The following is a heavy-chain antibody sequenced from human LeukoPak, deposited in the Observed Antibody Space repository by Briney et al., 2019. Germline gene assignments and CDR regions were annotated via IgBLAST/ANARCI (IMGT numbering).Heavy chain of an antibody. CDR2: ISFDASRK. CDR3: AKDVYYGSGSSGAFDI. D-gene: IGHD3-10*01. CDR1: FSDYG. J-gene: IGHJ3*02. Sequence: GGSLRLSCSVFSDYGMHWVRQVPGTGLEWVAVISFDASRKYYADSVKGRFTISRDNSRNTVFLQMNSLRAEDSAVYYCAKDVYYGSGSSGAFDIWGQGTMVTVSS. V-gene: IGHV3-30*18.